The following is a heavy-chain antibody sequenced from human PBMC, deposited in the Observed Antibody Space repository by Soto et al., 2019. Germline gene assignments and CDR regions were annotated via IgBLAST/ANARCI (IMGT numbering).Heavy chain of an antibody. D-gene: IGHD3-22*01. CDR1: GFNFGVFG. Sequence: QVRLVESGGGVVQPGRSLRLSCAASGFNFGVFGMHWVRQAPGKGLEWLSVLSYEGSEEYYADSVRGRFTVSRDNAKNSLFLEMTILRDEDTAVYYCARGGSAERQTDGDSYHYYPMDVWGQGTTVTVSS. CDR2: LSYEGSEE. V-gene: IGHV3-33*05. CDR3: ARGGSAERQTDGDSYHYYPMDV. J-gene: IGHJ6*02.